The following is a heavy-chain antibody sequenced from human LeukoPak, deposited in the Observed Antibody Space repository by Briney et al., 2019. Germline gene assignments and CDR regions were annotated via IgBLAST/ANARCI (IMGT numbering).Heavy chain of an antibody. D-gene: IGHD4-11*01. V-gene: IGHV4-4*07. CDR1: GGSINSYY. CDR2: IYSSGST. J-gene: IGHJ4*02. Sequence: PSETLSLACTVSGGSINSYYWSWIRQPAGKGLEWIGRIYSSGSTNYNPSLKSRVSMSVDTSTNQFSLKLTSVTASDTPVYYCARGGKATVLTMWGQGILVTVSS. CDR3: ARGGKATVLTM.